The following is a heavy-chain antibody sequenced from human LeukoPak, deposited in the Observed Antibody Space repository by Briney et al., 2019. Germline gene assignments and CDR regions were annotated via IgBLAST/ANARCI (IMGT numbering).Heavy chain of an antibody. Sequence: ASVKVSCKASGYTYTSYGISWVRQAPGQGLEWMGWISAYNGNTNYAQKLQGRVTMTTDTSTSTAYMELRRLRSDDTAVYYCARENYYDSSVMPWGQGTLVTVSS. V-gene: IGHV1-18*01. CDR2: ISAYNGNT. D-gene: IGHD3-22*01. CDR1: GYTYTSYG. CDR3: ARENYYDSSVMP. J-gene: IGHJ5*02.